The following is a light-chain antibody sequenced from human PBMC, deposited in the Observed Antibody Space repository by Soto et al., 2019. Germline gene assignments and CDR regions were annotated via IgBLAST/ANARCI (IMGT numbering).Light chain of an antibody. CDR1: SSNIGSNT. J-gene: IGLJ1*01. V-gene: IGLV1-44*01. CDR3: SAWDNSLNGYV. CDR2: TAG. Sequence: QSVLTQPLSVSASPGQRVTISCSGGSSNIGSNTVAWYQHLPGTAPPRLIFTAGQRPSGVPGRFSGSKSGTSASLAISGLQSEDEGDSYCSAWDNSLNGYVFGPGTKLTVL.